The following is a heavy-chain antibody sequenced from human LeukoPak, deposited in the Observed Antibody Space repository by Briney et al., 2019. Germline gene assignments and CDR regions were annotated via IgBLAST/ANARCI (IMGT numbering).Heavy chain of an antibody. J-gene: IGHJ4*02. CDR1: GGSISSGSYY. CDR2: IYYSGST. D-gene: IGHD1-14*01. Sequence: SETLFLTCTVPGGSISSGSYYWGWIRQPPGKGLEWIGNIYYSGSTYYNPSLKSRVSISVDTSKNQFSLKLTSVTAADTAVYYCARAPEYGLYYFDYWGQGTLVTVSS. CDR3: ARAPEYGLYYFDY. V-gene: IGHV4-39*07.